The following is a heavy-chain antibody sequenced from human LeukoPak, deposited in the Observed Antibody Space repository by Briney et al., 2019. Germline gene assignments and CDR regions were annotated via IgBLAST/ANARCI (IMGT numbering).Heavy chain of an antibody. Sequence: HGESLKISCKGSGYSFTNYWIGWVRQMPGKGLEWMGIIYLGDSDTRYSPSFQGQVTIPADKSISTAYLQWSGLRASDTAVYYCARLSDSSGYYFDFWGQGTLVTVSS. V-gene: IGHV5-51*01. D-gene: IGHD3-22*01. CDR2: IYLGDSDT. CDR3: ARLSDSSGYYFDF. J-gene: IGHJ4*02. CDR1: GYSFTNYW.